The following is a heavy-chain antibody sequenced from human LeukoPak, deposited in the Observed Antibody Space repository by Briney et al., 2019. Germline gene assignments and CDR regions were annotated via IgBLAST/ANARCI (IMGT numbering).Heavy chain of an antibody. CDR1: GGSISSGGYY. CDR2: IYYSGST. J-gene: IGHJ4*02. Sequence: SETLSLTCTVSGGSISSGGYYWSWIRQHPGKGLEWIGYIYYSGSTYYNPSLKSRASISVDTSKNQFSLKLSSVTAADTAVYYCAKLPPPSIVVVPAALGDYWGQGTLVTVSS. CDR3: AKLPPPSIVVVPAALGDY. D-gene: IGHD2-2*01. V-gene: IGHV4-31*03.